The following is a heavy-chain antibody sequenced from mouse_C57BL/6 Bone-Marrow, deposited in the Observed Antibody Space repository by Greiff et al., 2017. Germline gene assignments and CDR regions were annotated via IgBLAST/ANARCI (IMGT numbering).Heavy chain of an antibody. CDR3: SSFDGNYFDF. Sequence: VQLQQSGAELVRPGASVKLSCTASGFNIKDDYIHWVKQRPEQGLEWIGWIYPEIGDTEYASKFQGKATITSDTSSNTAYLQLSRLTSEDTAVYSCSSFDGNYFDFWGQGTPLTVAS. CDR2: IYPEIGDT. V-gene: IGHV14-4*01. J-gene: IGHJ2*01. CDR1: GFNIKDDY. D-gene: IGHD2-3*01.